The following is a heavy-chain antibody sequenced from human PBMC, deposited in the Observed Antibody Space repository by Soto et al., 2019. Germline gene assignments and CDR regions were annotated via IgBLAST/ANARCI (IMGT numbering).Heavy chain of an antibody. V-gene: IGHV2-70*04. CDR1: GFSLSTSGMR. Sequence: SGPTLVNPTQTLTLTCTFSGFSLSTSGMRVSWIRQPPGKALEWLARIDWDDDEFYSTSLRTRLTISKDTSKNQVVLTMTNMDPVDTATYYCAKTGTDGSWFDPWGQGTLVTVSS. J-gene: IGHJ5*02. CDR3: AKTGTDGSWFDP. D-gene: IGHD5-12*01. CDR2: IDWDDDE.